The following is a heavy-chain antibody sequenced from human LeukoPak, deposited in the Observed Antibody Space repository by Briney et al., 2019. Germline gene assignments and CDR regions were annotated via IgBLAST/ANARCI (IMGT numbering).Heavy chain of an antibody. CDR3: ARARSPDTGTYVSPGTPKHFDY. CDR2: VYYTGRT. Sequence: SETLSLTCSVSDGSTTGYYWSWIRQPPGKGLEWIAYVYYTGRTLYNPSLESRVTISVDTSKTQFSLTVTSVTAADTAVYYCARARSPDTGTYVSPGTPKHFDYWGQGTLVTVSS. CDR1: DGSTTGYY. J-gene: IGHJ4*02. D-gene: IGHD1-26*01. V-gene: IGHV4-59*12.